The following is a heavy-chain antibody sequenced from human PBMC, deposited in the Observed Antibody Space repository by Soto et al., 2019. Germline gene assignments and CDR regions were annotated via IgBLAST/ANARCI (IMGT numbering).Heavy chain of an antibody. CDR1: GGSFSGYY. Sequence: QVQLQQWGAGLLKPSETLSLTCAVYGGSFSGYYWSWIRQPPGCGLEWIGEISHSGTTHYNPSLKSRVTISVDKSKNQFSLELNSVTAADTAVYYCASHLQGFLSFGESPRPSPLDSWGQGTLVTVSS. CDR3: ASHLQGFLSFGESPRPSPLDS. V-gene: IGHV4-34*01. D-gene: IGHD3-10*01. J-gene: IGHJ4*02. CDR2: ISHSGTT.